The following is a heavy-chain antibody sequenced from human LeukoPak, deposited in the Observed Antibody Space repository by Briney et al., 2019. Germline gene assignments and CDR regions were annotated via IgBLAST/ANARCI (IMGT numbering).Heavy chain of an antibody. Sequence: SQTLSLTCTVSGDSISGDYYWSWVRQSPEKGLEWIGYVHHSGNTYYNPSLKSRLTISVDTSKNQFSLRLASVTAADTAVYYCARAQTTVAYPFLYWGQGTLVTVSS. J-gene: IGHJ4*02. CDR1: GDSISGDYY. V-gene: IGHV4-30-4*01. CDR2: VHHSGNT. D-gene: IGHD4-23*01. CDR3: ARAQTTVAYPFLY.